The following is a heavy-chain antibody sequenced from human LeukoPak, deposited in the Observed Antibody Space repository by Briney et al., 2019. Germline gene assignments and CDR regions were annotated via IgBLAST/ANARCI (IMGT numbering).Heavy chain of an antibody. CDR2: IWYDGSNK. CDR3: AREYCSSTSCLSTDNWFDP. D-gene: IGHD2-2*01. Sequence: GGFLRLSCAASGFTFSSYGMHWVRQAPGKGLEWVAVIWYDGSNKSYADSVKGRFTISRDNSKNTLYLQMNSLRAEDTAVYYCAREYCSSTSCLSTDNWFDPWGQGTLVTVSS. V-gene: IGHV3-33*01. J-gene: IGHJ5*02. CDR1: GFTFSSYG.